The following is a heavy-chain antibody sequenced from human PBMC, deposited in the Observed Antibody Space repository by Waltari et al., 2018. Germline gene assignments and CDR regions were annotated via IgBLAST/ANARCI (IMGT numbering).Heavy chain of an antibody. V-gene: IGHV3-74*01. CDR3: ARDSEGYSTWGAVDF. CDR2: MNIDGTST. CDR1: GCSCSNYW. J-gene: IGHJ3*01. D-gene: IGHD3-16*01. Sequence: EVQLVEAGGGLVQPGGSLRLSCVVSGCSCSNYWMYWVRQAPGQGLVWVSRMNIDGTSTTYADSVKGRFTISRDNAKNTLYLQMDDLRAEDTAVYYCARDSEGYSTWGAVDFWGQGTMVTVSP.